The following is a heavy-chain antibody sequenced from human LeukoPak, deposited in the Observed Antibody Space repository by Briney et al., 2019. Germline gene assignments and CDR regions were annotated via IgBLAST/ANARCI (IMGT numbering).Heavy chain of an antibody. Sequence: GRSLRLSCTASGFTFGDYALSWVRQAPGKGLEWVGFIRRKPYGGTTEYAASVKGRFSISRDDSKSIAYLQMNSLKTEDTAVYYCTRDPGSTDYYMDVWGKGTTVTVSS. J-gene: IGHJ6*03. CDR3: TRDPGSTDYYMDV. V-gene: IGHV3-49*04. CDR1: GFTFGDYA. CDR2: IRRKPYGGTT. D-gene: IGHD4-11*01.